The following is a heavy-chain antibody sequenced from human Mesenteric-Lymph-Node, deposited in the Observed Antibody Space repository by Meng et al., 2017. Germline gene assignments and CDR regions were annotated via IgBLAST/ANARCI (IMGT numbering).Heavy chain of an antibody. D-gene: IGHD4-17*01. CDR2: IDWDDDK. V-gene: IGHV2-70*01. J-gene: IGHJ6*02. CDR3: ERTVGDYSGNYYYYYGMDV. CDR1: GFSLSTSVMC. Sequence: SGPTLVTPTQTLTLTCTFSGFSLSTSVMCVSWIRQPPGKALEWLALIDWDDDKYYSTSLKTRLTISKDTSKNQVVLTMTNMDPVDTATYYCERTVGDYSGNYYYYYGMDVWGQGTTVTVSS.